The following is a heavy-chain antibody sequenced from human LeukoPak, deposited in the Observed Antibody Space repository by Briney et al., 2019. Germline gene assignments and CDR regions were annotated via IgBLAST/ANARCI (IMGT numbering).Heavy chain of an antibody. J-gene: IGHJ6*04. Sequence: GGSLRLSCAVSGFTFSSEAMGWVRQLPGGGLEWVSTISPAGGTTYYAESMKGRFTISRDNSKSTLYLQMNSLRVEDTAVYYCARDVSYDFWSGYGVWGKGTTVTVSS. V-gene: IGHV3-23*01. CDR1: GFTFSSEA. D-gene: IGHD3-3*01. CDR2: ISPAGGTT. CDR3: ARDVSYDFWSGYGV.